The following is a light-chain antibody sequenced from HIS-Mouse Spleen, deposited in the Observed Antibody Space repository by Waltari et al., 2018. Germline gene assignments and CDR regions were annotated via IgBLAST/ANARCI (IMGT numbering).Light chain of an antibody. CDR2: LGS. V-gene: IGKV2-28*01. CDR1: QSLPHSNGYTY. CDR3: MQALQTPFT. J-gene: IGKJ3*01. Sequence: DIVMTQSPLSLPVTPGEPASIPCRSSQSLPHSNGYTYLDWYLQKPGQAPQLLIYLGSNRASGVPDRFSGSGSGTDFTLKISRVEAEDVGVYYCMQALQTPFTFGPGTKVDIK.